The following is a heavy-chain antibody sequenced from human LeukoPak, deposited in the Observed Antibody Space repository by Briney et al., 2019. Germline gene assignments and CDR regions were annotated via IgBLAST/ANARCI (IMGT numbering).Heavy chain of an antibody. V-gene: IGHV4-34*01. CDR2: INHSGST. Sequence: KPSETLSLTCAVYGGSFSGYYWSWIRQPPGKGLEWIGEINHSGSTNYKPSLKSRVTISVDTSKNQFSLKLSSVTAADTAVYYCARSSVWSGYPFDYWGQGTLVTVSS. J-gene: IGHJ4*02. D-gene: IGHD3-3*01. CDR1: GGSFSGYY. CDR3: ARSSVWSGYPFDY.